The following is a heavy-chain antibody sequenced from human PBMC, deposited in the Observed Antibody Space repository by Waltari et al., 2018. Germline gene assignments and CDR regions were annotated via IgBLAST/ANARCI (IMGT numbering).Heavy chain of an antibody. CDR3: ARDYSKGSSWAYYYYGMDV. V-gene: IGHV4-61*02. Sequence: QVQLQESGPGLVKPSQTLSLTCTVSGGSISSGSYYWSWIRQPAGKGLEWIGRIYNSGSTNYNPSLKSRVTISVDTSKNQFSLKLSSVTAADTAVYYCARDYSKGSSWAYYYYGMDVWGQGTTVTVSS. J-gene: IGHJ6*02. CDR2: IYNSGST. CDR1: GGSISSGSYY. D-gene: IGHD6-13*01.